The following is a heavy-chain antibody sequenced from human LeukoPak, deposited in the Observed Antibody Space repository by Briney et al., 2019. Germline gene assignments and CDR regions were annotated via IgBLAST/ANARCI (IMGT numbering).Heavy chain of an antibody. CDR1: GFTFSSYA. J-gene: IGHJ4*02. D-gene: IGHD6-13*01. CDR3: ARDPLSSSWVGDLDY. V-gene: IGHV3-30-3*01. Sequence: GGSLRLSCAASGFTFSSYAMHWVRQAPGKGLEWVAVISYDGSNKYYADSVKGRFTISRDNSKNTLYLQMNSLRAEDTAVYYCARDPLSSSWVGDLDYWGQGTLVTVSS. CDR2: ISYDGSNK.